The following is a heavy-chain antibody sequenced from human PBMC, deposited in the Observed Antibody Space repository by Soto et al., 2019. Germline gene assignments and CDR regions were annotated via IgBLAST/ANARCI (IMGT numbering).Heavy chain of an antibody. J-gene: IGHJ6*02. V-gene: IGHV3-30*18. D-gene: IGHD5-12*01. CDR1: GFTFSSYG. CDR2: ISYDGSNK. CDR3: AKGPPGRGYSGYPPFGYYGMDV. Sequence: QVQLVESGGGVVQPGRSLRLSCAASGFTFSSYGMHWVRQAPGKGLEWVAVISYDGSNKYYADSVKGRFTISRDNSKKTLYLQMNSLRAEDTAVYYCAKGPPGRGYSGYPPFGYYGMDVWGQGTTVTVSS.